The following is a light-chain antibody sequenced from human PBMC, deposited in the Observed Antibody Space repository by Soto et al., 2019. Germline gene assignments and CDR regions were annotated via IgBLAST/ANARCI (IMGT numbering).Light chain of an antibody. CDR1: QNINKW. Sequence: DIQVTQSPSTLSASVGDRVTITCRASQNINKWMAWYQQEPGKAPKLLIYETSVLQSGVPSRVSGRGSETQLTLTINGLQPKDFATYYCQQYCNYSRYTFGQGTSLEIK. CDR2: ETS. CDR3: QQYCNYSRYT. V-gene: IGKV1-5*03. J-gene: IGKJ2*01.